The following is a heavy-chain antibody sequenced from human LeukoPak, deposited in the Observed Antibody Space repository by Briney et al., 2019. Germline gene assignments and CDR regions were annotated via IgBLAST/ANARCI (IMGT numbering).Heavy chain of an antibody. CDR2: IYYSGST. CDR1: GGSISSSSYY. Sequence: SETLSLTCTVSGGSISSSSYYWGWIRQPPGKGLEWIGSIYYSGSTYYNPSLKSRVTISVDTSKNQFSLKLSSVTAADTAVYYCARRPLSMGTYYFDYWGQGTLVTVSS. V-gene: IGHV4-39*01. CDR3: ARRPLSMGTYYFDY. D-gene: IGHD1-7*01. J-gene: IGHJ4*02.